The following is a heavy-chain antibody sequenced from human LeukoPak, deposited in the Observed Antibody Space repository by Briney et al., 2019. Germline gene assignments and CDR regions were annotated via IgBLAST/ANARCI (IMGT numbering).Heavy chain of an antibody. CDR2: IYYSGGT. V-gene: IGHV4-61*08. CDR3: ARSSHMTVNGRFDP. J-gene: IGHJ5*02. CDR1: GYSLSSAGYY. Sequence: PSETLSLTCTVSGYSLSSAGYYWSWIRQHPGKGLEWIGYIYYSGGTKYNPSLKSRVTISLDTSKNQFSLKLSSVTAADTAVYYCARSSHMTVNGRFDPWGQGTLVTVSS.